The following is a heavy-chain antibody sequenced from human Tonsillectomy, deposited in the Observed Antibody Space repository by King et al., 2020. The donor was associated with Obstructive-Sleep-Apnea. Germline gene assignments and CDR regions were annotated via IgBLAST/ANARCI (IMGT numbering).Heavy chain of an antibody. D-gene: IGHD6-13*01. V-gene: IGHV3-30*18. CDR2: TSADENNK. CDR1: GFTFSTFD. CDR3: AKAAKSSLDY. J-gene: IGHJ4*02. Sequence: VQLVESGGGVVQPGRSLRLSCEASGFTFSTFDTHWVRQAPGKGLQWVAVTSADENNKVYADSVKGRFTISRDNSKNTLYLQMSSLRAEDTGVYFCAKAAKSSLDYWGQGTLVTVSS.